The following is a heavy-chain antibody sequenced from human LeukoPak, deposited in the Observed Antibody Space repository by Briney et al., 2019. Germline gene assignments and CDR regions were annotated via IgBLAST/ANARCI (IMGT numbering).Heavy chain of an antibody. CDR2: ISSSSTI. V-gene: IGHV3-48*04. J-gene: IGHJ4*02. Sequence: GGSLRLSCTVSGITFRTSSFNWVRQVPGKGLEWVSYISSSSTIYYADSVKGRFTISRDNAKNTLYLQMNSLRAEDTAVYYCSSRLFDWGQGTLVTVSS. D-gene: IGHD6-25*01. CDR3: SSRLFD. CDR1: GITFRTSS.